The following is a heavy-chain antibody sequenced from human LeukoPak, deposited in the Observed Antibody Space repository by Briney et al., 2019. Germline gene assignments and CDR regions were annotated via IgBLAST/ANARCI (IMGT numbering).Heavy chain of an antibody. CDR1: GYTLTELS. CDR2: FDPEDGET. CDR3: ATDRAYYYGSGSYWCFDY. J-gene: IGHJ4*02. V-gene: IGHV1-24*01. D-gene: IGHD3-10*01. Sequence: GASVKVSCKVSGYTLTELSMHWVRQAPGKGLERMGGFDPEDGETIYAQKFQGRVTMTEDTSTDTAYMELSSLRSEDTAVYYCATDRAYYYGSGSYWCFDYWGQGTLVTVSS.